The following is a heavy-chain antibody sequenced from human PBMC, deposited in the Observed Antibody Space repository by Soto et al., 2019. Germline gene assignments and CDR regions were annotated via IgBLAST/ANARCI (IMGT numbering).Heavy chain of an antibody. CDR1: GGSISSGDYY. CDR3: ARDRDGYNYAFDI. CDR2: IYYSGST. J-gene: IGHJ3*02. V-gene: IGHV4-30-4*01. Sequence: SETLSLTCTVSGGSISSGDYYWSWIRQPPGKGLEWIGYIYYSGSTYYNPSLKSRVTISVDTSRNKFSLRLSSVTAADTAVYYCARDRDGYNYAFDIWGQGTVVTVSS. D-gene: IGHD5-12*01.